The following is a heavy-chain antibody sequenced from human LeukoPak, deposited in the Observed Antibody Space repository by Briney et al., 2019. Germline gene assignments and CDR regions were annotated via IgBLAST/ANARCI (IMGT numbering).Heavy chain of an antibody. V-gene: IGHV3-21*01. CDR3: ARNLNSPIAVAGSDY. Sequence: GGSLRLSCAASGFTFSDSDMEWVRQAPGKGLEWLSSITPGATYIYYAGSVRGRFTVSRDDAKNSLFLQMNSLTAEDTALYYCARNLNSPIAVAGSDYWAQGTLVTVSS. CDR1: GFTFSDSD. D-gene: IGHD6-19*01. CDR2: ITPGATYI. J-gene: IGHJ4*02.